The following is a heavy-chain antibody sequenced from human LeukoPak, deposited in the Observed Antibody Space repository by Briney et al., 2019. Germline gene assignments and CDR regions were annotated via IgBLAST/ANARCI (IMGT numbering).Heavy chain of an antibody. J-gene: IGHJ6*02. CDR2: ISYDGSNK. CDR1: GFTFSSYA. D-gene: IGHD6-19*01. V-gene: IGHV3-30-3*01. Sequence: GGSLRLSCAASGFTFSSYAMSWVRQAPGKGLEWVAVISYDGSNKYYADSVKGRFTISRDNSKNTLYLQMNSLRAEDTAVYYCARDVLIAVAYYYYYGMDVWGQGTTVTVSS. CDR3: ARDVLIAVAYYYYYGMDV.